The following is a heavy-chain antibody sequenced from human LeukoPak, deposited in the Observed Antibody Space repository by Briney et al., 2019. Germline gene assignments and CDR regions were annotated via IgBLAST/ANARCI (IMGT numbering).Heavy chain of an antibody. V-gene: IGHV3-9*01. CDR2: ISWNSGSI. D-gene: IGHD3-10*01. Sequence: PGRSLRLSCAASGFTFDDYAMHWVRQAPGKGLEWVSGISWNSGSIGYADSVKGRFTISRDNAKNSLYLQMNSLRAEDTALYYCAKSRFAELLSHFGPWGQGTLVTVSS. J-gene: IGHJ5*02. CDR3: AKSRFAELLSHFGP. CDR1: GFTFDDYA.